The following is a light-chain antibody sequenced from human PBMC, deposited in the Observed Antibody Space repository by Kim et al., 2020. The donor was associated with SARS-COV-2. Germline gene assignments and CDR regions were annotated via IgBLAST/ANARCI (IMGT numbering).Light chain of an antibody. CDR1: QSVSSN. V-gene: IGKV3-15*01. Sequence: EIVMTQSPATLSVSPGERATLSCRASQSVSSNLAWYQQKPGQAPRLLIYGASTRATGIPARFSGSGSGTELTLTISSLQSEDFAVYYCQQYNNWPYTVGQGTKLEI. CDR3: QQYNNWPYT. J-gene: IGKJ2*01. CDR2: GAS.